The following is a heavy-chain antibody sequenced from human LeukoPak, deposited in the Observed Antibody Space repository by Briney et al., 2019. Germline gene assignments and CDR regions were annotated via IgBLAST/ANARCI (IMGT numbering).Heavy chain of an antibody. V-gene: IGHV4-34*01. CDR1: GGSFSGYY. Sequence: PSETLSLTCAVNGGSFSGYYWTWIRQSPGKRLEWIGEIIHSGRANYSPSLKSRLTLSVDPSMNHFSLRLSSVTAADTAVYYCARGTVLTGYASFDYWGQGALVTVSS. D-gene: IGHD3-16*01. J-gene: IGHJ4*02. CDR2: IIHSGRA. CDR3: ARGTVLTGYASFDY.